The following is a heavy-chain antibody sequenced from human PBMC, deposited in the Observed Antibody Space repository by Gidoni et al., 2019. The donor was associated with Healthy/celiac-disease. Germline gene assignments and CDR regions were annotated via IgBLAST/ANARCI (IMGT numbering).Heavy chain of an antibody. J-gene: IGHJ6*02. CDR2: ISYDGSNK. Sequence: QVQLVESGGGVVQPGRSLRLSCAASGFPFSSYGMHWVRQAPGKGLEWVAVISYDGSNKYYADSVKGRFTISRDNSKNTLYLQMNSLRAEDTAVYYCAKGGTGGDYYYYYGMDVWGQGTTVTVSS. CDR3: AKGGTGGDYYYYYGMDV. D-gene: IGHD3-16*01. CDR1: GFPFSSYG. V-gene: IGHV3-30*18.